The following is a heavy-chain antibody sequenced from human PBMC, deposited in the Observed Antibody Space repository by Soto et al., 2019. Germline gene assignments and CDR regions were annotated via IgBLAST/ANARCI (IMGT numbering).Heavy chain of an antibody. CDR1: GGTFSSYA. D-gene: IGHD3-22*01. V-gene: IGHV1-69*12. CDR3: ARRYYDSSGYYQYWYFVL. J-gene: IGHJ2*01. Sequence: QVQLVQSGAEVKKPGSSVKVSCKASGGTFSSYAISWVRQAPGQGLEWMGGIIPIFGTANYAQKFQGRVTITADESTSKAYMELSSLRSEDTAVYYCARRYYDSSGYYQYWYFVLWGRGTLVTVSS. CDR2: IIPIFGTA.